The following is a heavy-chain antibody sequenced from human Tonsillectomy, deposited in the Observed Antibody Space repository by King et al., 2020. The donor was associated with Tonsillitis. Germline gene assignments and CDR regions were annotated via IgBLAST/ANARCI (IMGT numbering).Heavy chain of an antibody. CDR1: AFTFRSNW. J-gene: IGHJ1*01. D-gene: IGHD2-15*01. Sequence: VPLVSSGGALVQPGGSLRLSCAASAFTFRSNWLTWVRQAPGKGLEWVATINPDETRKYYVESVKGRFTLSRDNAKNSLYLQMSSLGAEDTAVDDCANQTNWVVDFGGQGNRGTV. CDR3: ANQTNWVVDF. V-gene: IGHV3-7*01. CDR2: INPDETRK.